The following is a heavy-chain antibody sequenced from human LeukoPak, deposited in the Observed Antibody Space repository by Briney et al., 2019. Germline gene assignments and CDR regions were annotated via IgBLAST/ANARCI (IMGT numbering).Heavy chain of an antibody. CDR1: GFTFGSYA. CDR3: AKNRLFITLVNMDF. Sequence: PGGSLRLSCEVSGFTFGSYAMTWVRRAPGKGLEWVSAISGSGGNTHYADSVKGRFTISRDNSKNTLYLQMNSLRVEDTAVYYCAKNRLFITLVNMDFWGKGTTVTVSS. D-gene: IGHD3-10*01. CDR2: ISGSGGNT. J-gene: IGHJ6*03. V-gene: IGHV3-23*01.